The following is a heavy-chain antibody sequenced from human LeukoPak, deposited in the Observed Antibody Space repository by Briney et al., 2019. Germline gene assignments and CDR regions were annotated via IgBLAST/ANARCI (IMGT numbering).Heavy chain of an antibody. CDR2: ISAYNGNT. D-gene: IGHD5-18*01. J-gene: IGHJ4*02. V-gene: IGHV1-18*01. CDR1: GYTFTNYG. Sequence: GASVKVSCKASGYTFTNYGFTWVRQAPGQGLEWKGWISAYNGNTNHAQKFQDRVTLTTDTSTSTAYMELRSLRSDDTAMYFCARGAMVTGGDYWGQGTLVTVSS. CDR3: ARGAMVTGGDY.